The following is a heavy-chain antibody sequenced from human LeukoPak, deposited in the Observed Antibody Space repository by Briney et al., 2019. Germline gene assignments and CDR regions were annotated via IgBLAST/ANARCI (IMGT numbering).Heavy chain of an antibody. CDR1: GFTFSSYW. D-gene: IGHD3-3*01. CDR2: INSDGSST. J-gene: IGHJ1*01. V-gene: IGHV3-74*01. Sequence: GGSLRLSCAASGFTFSSYWMHWVRQAPGKGLVWVSRINSDGSSTSYADSVKGRFTISRDNAKNTLYLQMNSLRAEDTAVYYCARTGPLDDFWSGYYPSGGFQHWGQGTLVTVSS. CDR3: ARTGPLDDFWSGYYPSGGFQH.